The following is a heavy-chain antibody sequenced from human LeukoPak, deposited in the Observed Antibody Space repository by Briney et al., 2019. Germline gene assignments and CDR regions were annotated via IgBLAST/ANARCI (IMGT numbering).Heavy chain of an antibody. Sequence: SETLSLTCTVSGGSISSYYWSWIRQPPGKGLEWMGYIYYSGSTNYNPSLKSRVTISVDTSKNQFSLKMSSVTAADTALYYCARMPYYDSSGYYWDARGYFDYWGQGTLVTVSS. CDR3: ARMPYYDSSGYYWDARGYFDY. V-gene: IGHV4-59*01. CDR1: GGSISSYY. J-gene: IGHJ4*02. D-gene: IGHD3-22*01. CDR2: IYYSGST.